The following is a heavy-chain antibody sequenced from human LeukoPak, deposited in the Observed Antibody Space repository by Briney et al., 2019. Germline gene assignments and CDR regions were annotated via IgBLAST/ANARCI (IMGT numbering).Heavy chain of an antibody. V-gene: IGHV4-59*01. CDR1: GGSISSYY. Sequence: PSETLSLTCTVSGGSISSYYWSWIRQPPGKGLEWIGYIYYSGSTNYNPSLKSRVTISVDTSKNQFSLKLSSVAAADTAVYYCASSRYNWNYYNFDYWGQGTLVTVSS. J-gene: IGHJ4*02. CDR3: ASSRYNWNYYNFDY. D-gene: IGHD1-7*01. CDR2: IYYSGST.